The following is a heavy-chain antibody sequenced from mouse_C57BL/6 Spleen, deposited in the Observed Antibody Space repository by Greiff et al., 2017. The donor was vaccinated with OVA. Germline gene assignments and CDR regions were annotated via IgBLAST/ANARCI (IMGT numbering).Heavy chain of an antibody. J-gene: IGHJ1*03. D-gene: IGHD1-1*01. CDR1: GYAFSSSW. CDR3: AKVYGSRYFDV. Sequence: QVQLQQSGPELVKPGASVKISCKASGYAFSSSWMNWVKQRPGQGLEWIGRIYPGDGDTNYNGKFKGKATLTADKSSSTAYMQLSSLTSEDSAVYVCAKVYGSRYFDVWGTGTTVTVSS. V-gene: IGHV1-82*01. CDR2: IYPGDGDT.